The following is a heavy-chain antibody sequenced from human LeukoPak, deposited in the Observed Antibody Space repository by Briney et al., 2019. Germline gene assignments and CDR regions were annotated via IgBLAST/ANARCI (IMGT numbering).Heavy chain of an antibody. Sequence: GRTLRLSCTASGFTFGDYAMSWVRQAPGKGLDWIGFIRSKTSGGTTEYAAPVKGRFTILRDDSKSIAYLQINSLKTEDTAVYYCTRGDGSGSYWGQGTLVTVSS. CDR1: GFTFGDYA. CDR3: TRGDGSGSY. CDR2: IRSKTSGGTT. D-gene: IGHD1-26*01. V-gene: IGHV3-49*04. J-gene: IGHJ4*02.